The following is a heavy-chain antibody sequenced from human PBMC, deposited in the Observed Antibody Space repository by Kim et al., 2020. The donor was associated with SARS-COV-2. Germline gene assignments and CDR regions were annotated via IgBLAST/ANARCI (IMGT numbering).Heavy chain of an antibody. D-gene: IGHD3-10*01. Sequence: GESLKISCKGSGYSFTKYWINWVRQMPGKGLEWMGRIDPSDSYTNYSPSFQGLVTISADKSTSTAFLQWSGLKASDTAVYYCATTPVRFVDLQLSRLDYCGQGTLVTVAS. J-gene: IGHJ4*02. CDR1: GYSFTKYW. CDR2: IDPSDSYT. V-gene: IGHV5-10-1*01. CDR3: ATTPVRFVDLQLSRLDY.